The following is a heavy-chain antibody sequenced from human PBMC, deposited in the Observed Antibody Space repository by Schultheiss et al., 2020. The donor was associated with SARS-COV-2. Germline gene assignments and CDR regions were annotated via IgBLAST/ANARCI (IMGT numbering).Heavy chain of an antibody. CDR1: GFTFSSYG. J-gene: IGHJ6*02. CDR3: ARRLTIFVDGMDV. CDR2: IWYDGSNK. D-gene: IGHD3-3*01. Sequence: GGSLRLSCAASGFTFSSYGMHWVRQAPGKGLEWVAVIWYDGSNKYYADSVKGRFTISRDNSKNTLYLQMNSLRAEDTAVYYCARRLTIFVDGMDVWGQGTTVTVSS. V-gene: IGHV3-33*08.